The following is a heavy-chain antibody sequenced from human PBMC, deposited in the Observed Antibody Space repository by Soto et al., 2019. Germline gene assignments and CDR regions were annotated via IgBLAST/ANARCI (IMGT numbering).Heavy chain of an antibody. J-gene: IGHJ6*02. CDR2: ISAYNGNT. V-gene: IGHV1-18*01. CDR3: ASFSIAATDPYGMDV. Sequence: QVQLVQSGAEVKKPGASVKVSYKASGYTFTSYGISWVRQAPGQGLEWMGWISAYNGNTNYAQKLQGRVTMTTDTSTSTAYMELRSLRSDDTAVYYCASFSIAATDPYGMDVWGQGTTVTVSS. CDR1: GYTFTSYG. D-gene: IGHD6-13*01.